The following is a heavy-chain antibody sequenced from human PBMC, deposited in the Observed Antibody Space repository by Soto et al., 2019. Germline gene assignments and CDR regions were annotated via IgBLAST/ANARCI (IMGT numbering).Heavy chain of an antibody. CDR3: ARHVGFYWYFDL. D-gene: IGHD1-26*01. CDR2: IYSGGNT. J-gene: IGHJ2*01. CDR1: GFTVSSSY. Sequence: EVQLVESGGGLVQPGGSLRLSCAASGFTVSSSYMGWVRQAPGKGLEWVSSIYSGGNTYYADSVRGRFTLSTDNSKDTLYLQMNSLRVDDTAMYYCARHVGFYWYFDLWGRGTLVTVAS. V-gene: IGHV3-66*04.